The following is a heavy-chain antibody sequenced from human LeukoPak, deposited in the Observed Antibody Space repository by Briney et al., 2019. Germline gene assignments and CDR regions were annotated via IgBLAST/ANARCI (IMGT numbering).Heavy chain of an antibody. J-gene: IGHJ4*02. V-gene: IGHV3-23*01. D-gene: IGHD4-17*01. Sequence: PGGSLRLSCAASGFTFSSYAMSWVRQAPGKGLEWVSAISGSGGSSYYADSVKGRFTISRDNSKNTLYLQMNSLRAEDTAVYYCAKSMTTVTTGQIDYWGQGTLVTVSS. CDR2: ISGSGGSS. CDR1: GFTFSSYA. CDR3: AKSMTTVTTGQIDY.